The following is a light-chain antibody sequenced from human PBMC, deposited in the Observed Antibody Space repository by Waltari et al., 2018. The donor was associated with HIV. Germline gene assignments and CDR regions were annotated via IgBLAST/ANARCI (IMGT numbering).Light chain of an antibody. V-gene: IGLV2-14*03. CDR1: NSDVGGYDY. CDR3: SSYASTTTSHVV. CDR2: DVR. J-gene: IGLJ2*01. Sequence: QSALTQPASVSGSPGQSINISCTGTNSDVGGYDYVSWYQQYPGKAPKLIIFDVRIRPSGVSHRFSGSKSGSTASLAISGLQAEDEADFYCSSYASTTTSHVVFGGGTKLTVL.